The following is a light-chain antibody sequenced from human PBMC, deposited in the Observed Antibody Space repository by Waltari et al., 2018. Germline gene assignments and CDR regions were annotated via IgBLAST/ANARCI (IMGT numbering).Light chain of an antibody. V-gene: IGLV10-54*04. CDR2: RSV. Sequence: QAGLTQPPSVSTDLGQTVTLTCTGGSDNVGNQGAVWLQQRPGHPPKLLSHRSVKRPSGIPERFSASRSGNIASLTITALQPDDEADYVCSAWDNSLNIWMFGGGTKLTVL. J-gene: IGLJ3*02. CDR3: SAWDNSLNIWM. CDR1: SDNVGNQG.